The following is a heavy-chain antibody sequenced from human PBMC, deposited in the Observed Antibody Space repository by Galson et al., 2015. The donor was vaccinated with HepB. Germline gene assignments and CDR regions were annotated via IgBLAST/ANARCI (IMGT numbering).Heavy chain of an antibody. CDR2: INPSGGST. D-gene: IGHD4-23*01. V-gene: IGHV1-46*04. CDR1: GYTFTSYY. Sequence: SVKVSCKASGYTFTSYYMHWVRQAPGQGLEWMGIINPSGGSTSYAQKLQGRVTMTRDTSTSTVYMELSSLRSEDTAVYYCARENWGDYGGNSGDAFDIWGQGTMVTVSS. J-gene: IGHJ3*02. CDR3: ARENWGDYGGNSGDAFDI.